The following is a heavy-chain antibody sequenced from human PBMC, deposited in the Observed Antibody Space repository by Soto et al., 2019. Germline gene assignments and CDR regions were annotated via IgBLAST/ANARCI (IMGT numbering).Heavy chain of an antibody. CDR1: GFSLSGDGVG. CDR3: AHAFGGTSWPNDAFDI. D-gene: IGHD3-3*02. J-gene: IGHJ3*02. CDR2: ISWDDDQ. V-gene: IGHV2-5*02. Sequence: QITLKESGPTLVKPTQSLTLTCTVSGFSLSGDGVGVGWIRQPPGKALEWLALISWDDDQRYSPSLKTRLTISKDTSKNQVVLTMANMDPVDTATYYCAHAFGGTSWPNDAFDIWGQGTVVTVS.